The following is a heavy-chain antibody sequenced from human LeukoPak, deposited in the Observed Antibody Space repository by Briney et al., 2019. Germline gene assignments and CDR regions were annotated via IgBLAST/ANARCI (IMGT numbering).Heavy chain of an antibody. CDR1: GFTFRSYA. CDR3: AKDQGDSSDY. CDR2: ISGSASST. Sequence: PGGSLRLSCAASGFTFRSYAMSWVRQAPGKGLEWVSAISGSASSTYYADSVKGRFTISRDNSKNTLYLQMNSLRAEDTALYYCAKDQGDSSDYWGQGTLVTVSS. D-gene: IGHD2-15*01. J-gene: IGHJ4*02. V-gene: IGHV3-23*01.